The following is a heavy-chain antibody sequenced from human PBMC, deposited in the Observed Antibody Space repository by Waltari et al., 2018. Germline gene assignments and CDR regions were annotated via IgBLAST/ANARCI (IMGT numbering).Heavy chain of an antibody. V-gene: IGHV4-4*01. CDR3: AGGGGATRGLFGD. CDR2: IYHSGST. Sequence: QVQLQESGPGLVKPSGTLSLTCAVSGGSISSSNWWSWVRQPPGKGREWIGEIYHSGSTNYNPSLKRRVTMSLDKSKNKLSLKLSSVTAAETAVYCCAGGGGATRGLFGDWGQGTLVTVSS. D-gene: IGHD1-26*01. J-gene: IGHJ4*02. CDR1: GGSISSSNW.